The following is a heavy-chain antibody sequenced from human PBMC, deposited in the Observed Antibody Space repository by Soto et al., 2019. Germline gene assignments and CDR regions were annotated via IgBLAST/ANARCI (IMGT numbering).Heavy chain of an antibody. CDR3: ARRGYGPGFPYYYGMDV. CDR2: IYYSGST. V-gene: IGHV4-59*01. J-gene: IGHJ6*02. CDR1: GGSMSSYY. Sequence: QVQLQESGPGLVKPSETLSLTCTVSGGSMSSYYWSWIRQPPGKGLEWIGYIYYSGSTNYNPSLKRRVTMSVDTPKNQFSLKLSSVPAADTAVDYCARRGYGPGFPYYYGMDVWGQGTTVTVSS. D-gene: IGHD3-10*01.